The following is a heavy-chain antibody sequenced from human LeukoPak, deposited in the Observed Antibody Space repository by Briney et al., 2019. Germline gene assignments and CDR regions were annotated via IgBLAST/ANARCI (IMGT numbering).Heavy chain of an antibody. Sequence: SETLSLTCAVSGYSISSGYFWGWIRQPPGKGLEWIGNIYHSGSTYYNPSLQSRVTISIYTSKNQFSLKLSSVTAADTAVYYCARLSFGIAVAGPDYWGQGTLVTVSS. CDR3: ARLSFGIAVAGPDY. CDR2: IYHSGST. CDR1: GYSISSGYF. J-gene: IGHJ4*02. D-gene: IGHD6-19*01. V-gene: IGHV4-38-2*01.